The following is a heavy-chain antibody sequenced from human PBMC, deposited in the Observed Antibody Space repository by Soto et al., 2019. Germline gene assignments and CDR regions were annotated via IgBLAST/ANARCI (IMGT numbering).Heavy chain of an antibody. CDR3: ARSGVSSCTYGMDV. V-gene: IGHV5-51*01. Sequence: PGESLKISCKGYGYTVTNFWIGWVRQMPGKGLEWMGIIHPGESDVRYNPSFRGQVTISADKDISTAYLQWSSLKASDTAMYFWARSGVSSCTYGMDVWGQGTTVTVSS. J-gene: IGHJ6*02. CDR1: GYTVTNFW. CDR2: IHPGESDV. D-gene: IGHD2-15*01.